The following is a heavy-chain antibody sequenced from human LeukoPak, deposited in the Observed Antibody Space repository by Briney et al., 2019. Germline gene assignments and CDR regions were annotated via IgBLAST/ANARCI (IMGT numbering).Heavy chain of an antibody. CDR2: INHSRST. Sequence: SENLSLNCAVYGGSFSGYYWSWIRQRPGKGLEWIGEINHSRSTNYNPSLKSRVTISVDTSKNQFSLKLSSVTAADTAVYYCARGMYHYGSGSYPYHYWGQGTLVTVSS. CDR1: GGSFSGYY. V-gene: IGHV4-34*01. J-gene: IGHJ4*02. D-gene: IGHD3-10*01. CDR3: ARGMYHYGSGSYPYHY.